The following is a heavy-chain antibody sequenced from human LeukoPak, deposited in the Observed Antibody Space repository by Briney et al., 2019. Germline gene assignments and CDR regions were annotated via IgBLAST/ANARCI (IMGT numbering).Heavy chain of an antibody. D-gene: IGHD2-15*01. CDR2: LYSAGAT. CDR1: GFTVSSNY. V-gene: IGHV3-53*01. J-gene: IGHJ4*02. Sequence: GGSLRLSCAASGFTVSSNYMSWVRQAPGKGLGWVSILYSAGATYYADSVKGRFTISRDNSKNTLYLQMNSLRVEDTAVYYCASGGTGARKFYSDPFHHWGQGTLVTVSS. CDR3: ASGGTGARKFYSDPFHH.